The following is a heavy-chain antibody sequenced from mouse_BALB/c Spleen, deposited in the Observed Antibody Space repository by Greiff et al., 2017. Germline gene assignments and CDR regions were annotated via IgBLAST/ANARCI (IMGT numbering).Heavy chain of an antibody. V-gene: IGHV5-9-4*01. J-gene: IGHJ2*01. CDR2: ISSGGSYT. CDR1: GFTFSSYA. CDR3: ARHGVRQSYFDY. D-gene: IGHD2-14*01. Sequence: EVMLVESGGGLVKPGGSLKLSCAASGFTFSSYAMSWVRQSPEKRLEWVAEISSGGSYTYYPDTVTGRFTISRDNAKSTLYLEMSSLRSEDTAMYYCARHGVRQSYFDYWGQGTTLTVSS.